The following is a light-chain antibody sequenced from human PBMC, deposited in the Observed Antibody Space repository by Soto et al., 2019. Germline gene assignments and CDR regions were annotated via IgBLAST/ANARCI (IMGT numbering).Light chain of an antibody. CDR2: CAS. CDR3: QQYGRSPPLT. Sequence: EIVLTQSPGTLSLSPGERATLSCRASQSVSSTYIAWYQQNPGRAPRLLIYCASSRATGIPDRFSGSGSGTDFTLTISRLEPEDFAVYFCQQYGRSPPLTFGQGTKVEFK. V-gene: IGKV3-20*01. CDR1: QSVSSTY. J-gene: IGKJ2*01.